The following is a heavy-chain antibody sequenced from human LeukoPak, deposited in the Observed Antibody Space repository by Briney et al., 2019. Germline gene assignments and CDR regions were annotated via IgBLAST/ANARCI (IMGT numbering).Heavy chain of an antibody. CDR3: ARSRPITIFRVVIRSIYYYYGMDV. CDR1: GGSISSSSYY. J-gene: IGHJ6*02. V-gene: IGHV4-39*01. D-gene: IGHD3-3*01. Sequence: PSETLSLTCTVSGGSISSSSYYWGWIRQPPGKGLEWIGSIYYSGSTYYNPSLKSRVTISVDTSKNQFSLKLSSVTAADTAVYYCARSRPITIFRVVIRSIYYYYGMDVWGQGTTVTVSS. CDR2: IYYSGST.